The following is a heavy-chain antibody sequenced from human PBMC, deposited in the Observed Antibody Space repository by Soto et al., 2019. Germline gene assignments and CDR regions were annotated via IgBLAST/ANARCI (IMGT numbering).Heavy chain of an antibody. CDR3: ARVEHCSSASCRGSNWFDP. CDR1: GGSISSDDYY. CDR2: FYYSRST. J-gene: IGHJ5*02. Sequence: QVQLQESGPGLVKPSQTLSLTCTVSGGSISSDDYYWSWICQPPGKGLEGIGIFYYSRSTYSNPSLKSPVTISVDSSNNQCSLKLSSLSAADTAVYYCARVEHCSSASCRGSNWFDPWGQGTLVTVSS. V-gene: IGHV4-30-4*01. D-gene: IGHD2-2*01.